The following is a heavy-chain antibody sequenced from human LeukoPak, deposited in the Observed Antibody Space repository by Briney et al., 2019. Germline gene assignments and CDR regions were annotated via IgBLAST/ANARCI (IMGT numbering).Heavy chain of an antibody. CDR3: AREGITGTSDSDY. CDR2: INPNSGGT. Sequence: GASVKVSCKASGYTFTGYYMHWVRQAPGQGLEWMGWINPNSGGTNYAQKFQGRVTMTRDTSISTAYMELSRLRSDDTAVYYCAREGITGTSDSDYWGQGTLVTVSS. CDR1: GYTFTGYY. J-gene: IGHJ4*02. V-gene: IGHV1-2*02. D-gene: IGHD1-20*01.